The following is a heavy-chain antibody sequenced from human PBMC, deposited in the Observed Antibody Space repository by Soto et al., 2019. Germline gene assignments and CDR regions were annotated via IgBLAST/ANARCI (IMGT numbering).Heavy chain of an antibody. CDR1: GYDFTTYW. CDR3: ARSRRGAYSSGWYSPSGYYNYGIDV. D-gene: IGHD6-19*01. J-gene: IGHJ6*02. Sequence: PGESLKISCEGSGYDFTTYWIAWVRQMPGKGLEWMGIIYPGDSDTRYSPSFQGQVTISADKSISTAFLQWRSLKASDTAVYYCARSRRGAYSSGWYSPSGYYNYGIDVWGQGTKVTVSS. CDR2: IYPGDSDT. V-gene: IGHV5-51*01.